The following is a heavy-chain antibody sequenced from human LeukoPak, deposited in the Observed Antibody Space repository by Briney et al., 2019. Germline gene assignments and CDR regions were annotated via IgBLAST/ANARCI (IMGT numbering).Heavy chain of an antibody. Sequence: GASVKVSCKASGYTFTSYDINWVRQATGQGLEWMGWMNPNSGNTGSAQGFQGRITMTRDTSISTAYMELSSLRFEDTAVYYCARGPLVRLSSSFDPWGQGTLVTVSS. CDR3: ARGPLVRLSSSFDP. CDR1: GYTFTSYD. V-gene: IGHV1-8*01. CDR2: MNPNSGNT. J-gene: IGHJ5*02. D-gene: IGHD3-16*02.